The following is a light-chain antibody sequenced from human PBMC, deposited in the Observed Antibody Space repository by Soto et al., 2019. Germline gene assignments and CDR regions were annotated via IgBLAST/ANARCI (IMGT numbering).Light chain of an antibody. CDR1: SSDVGGYHY. V-gene: IGLV2-14*01. CDR3: SSYSSTNTRWV. CDR2: EVS. J-gene: IGLJ3*02. Sequence: QSALTQPASVSGAPGQSITISCTGTSSDVGGYHYVSWYQQHPGKAPKLIIYEVSHRPSGVSNRFSASKSGNTASLTISGLQAEDEADYHCSSYSSTNTRWVFGGGTKLTVL.